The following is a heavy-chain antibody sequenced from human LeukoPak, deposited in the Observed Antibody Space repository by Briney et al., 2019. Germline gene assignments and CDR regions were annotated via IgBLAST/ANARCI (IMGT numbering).Heavy chain of an antibody. V-gene: IGHV4-4*07. J-gene: IGHJ5*02. D-gene: IGHD2-15*01. CDR2: IYASGST. CDR3: ARLLVVESRFDP. CDR1: DGSINSYF. Sequence: SETLSLTCTVSDGSINSYFWSWIRQPAGKGLEYIGRIYASGSTNYNPSLKSRVTMSVDTSKNQFSLKLTSVTAADTAVYYCARLLVVESRFDPWGQGTLVTASS.